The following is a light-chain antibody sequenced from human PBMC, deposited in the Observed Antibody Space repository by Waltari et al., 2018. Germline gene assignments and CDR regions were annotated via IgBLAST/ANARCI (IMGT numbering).Light chain of an antibody. J-gene: IGKJ2*01. Sequence: DIVMTQSPDSLAVSLGERATINCKSSQSLFDTSSNRSYLAWYQQKSGQPPKKIIYWASTREFGVPDRFSGSGSGTDFTLTISSLQAEDVAVYYCQQFYSPLHTLGQGTKLEIK. CDR2: WAS. CDR1: QSLFDTSSNRSY. CDR3: QQFYSPLHT. V-gene: IGKV4-1*01.